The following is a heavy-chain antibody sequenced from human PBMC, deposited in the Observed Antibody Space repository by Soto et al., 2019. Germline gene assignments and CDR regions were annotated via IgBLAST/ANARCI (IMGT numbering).Heavy chain of an antibody. CDR2: INPNSGAS. V-gene: IGHV1-2*02. Sequence: ASVKVSCKASGYTFTGYFIHWVRQAPGQGLEWMGWINPNSGASNYAQRFQGRVTMTRDTSISTAFMELNRLTYDDMAVYFCARHGALTPPGGYYFDYWAPGTLVTVSS. J-gene: IGHJ4*02. D-gene: IGHD5-12*01. CDR3: ARHGALTPPGGYYFDY. CDR1: GYTFTGYF.